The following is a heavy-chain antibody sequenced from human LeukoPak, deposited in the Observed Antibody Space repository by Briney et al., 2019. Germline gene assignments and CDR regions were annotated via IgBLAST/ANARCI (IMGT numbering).Heavy chain of an antibody. CDR1: GGSFSGYY. V-gene: IGHV4-34*01. Sequence: SETLSLTCAVYGGSFSGYYWSWIRQPPGKGLEWIGEINHSGSTNYNPSLKSRVTISVDTSKNQFSLKLSSVTAADTAVYYCARTAYCGGDCYDKNFDYWGQGTLVTVSS. CDR2: INHSGST. D-gene: IGHD2-21*02. J-gene: IGHJ4*02. CDR3: ARTAYCGGDCYDKNFDY.